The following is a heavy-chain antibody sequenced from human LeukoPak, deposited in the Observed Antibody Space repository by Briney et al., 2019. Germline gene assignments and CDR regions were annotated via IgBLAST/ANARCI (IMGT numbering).Heavy chain of an antibody. V-gene: IGHV3-11*01. CDR2: ISSSGSTI. J-gene: IGHJ3*02. CDR3: ARSRSALAYCGGDCDPDAFDI. Sequence: GGSLRLSCAASGFTFSDYYMSWIRQAPGKGLEWVSYISSSGSTIYYADSVKGRFTISRDNAKNSLYLQMNSLRAEDTAVYYCARSRSALAYCGGDCDPDAFDIWGQGTMVTVSS. D-gene: IGHD2-21*02. CDR1: GFTFSDYY.